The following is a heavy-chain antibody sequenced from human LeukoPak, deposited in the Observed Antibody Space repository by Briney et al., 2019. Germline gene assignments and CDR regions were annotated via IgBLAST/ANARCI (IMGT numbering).Heavy chain of an antibody. J-gene: IGHJ4*02. D-gene: IGHD3/OR15-3a*01. CDR3: ARYYFWTGSYFYDY. CDR1: GFTFTTHW. Sequence: GESLKISCKTSGFTFTTHWIAWVRQKPGEGLELMGIIYPGGSDTNYSPAFQGQVTISADKSTNTAYLLWSSLKASDTAMYYCARYYFWTGSYFYDYWGQGTLVTVSS. CDR2: IYPGGSDT. V-gene: IGHV5-51*01.